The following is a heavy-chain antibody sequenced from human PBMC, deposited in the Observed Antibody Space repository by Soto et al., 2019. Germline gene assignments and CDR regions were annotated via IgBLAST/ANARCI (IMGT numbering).Heavy chain of an antibody. CDR3: ASDLVGASDSYGLDV. CDR2: ISSSGGST. CDR1: GFTFSSYA. D-gene: IGHD1-26*01. Sequence: GGSLRLSCAASGFTFSSYAISWVRQAPGKGLEWVSAISSSGGSTYYPDSVKGRFTISRDNSKNRLYLQMNSLRAEDTAVYYCASDLVGASDSYGLDVWGQGTPVTVSS. V-gene: IGHV3-23*01. J-gene: IGHJ6*02.